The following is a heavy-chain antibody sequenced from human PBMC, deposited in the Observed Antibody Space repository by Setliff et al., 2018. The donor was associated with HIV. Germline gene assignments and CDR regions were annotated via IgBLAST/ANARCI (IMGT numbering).Heavy chain of an antibody. CDR1: GYSFSNYW. Sequence: PGESLKISCKGPGYSFSNYWIGWVRHMPGKGLEWMAIIYPSDSDTRYSPSFQGQVTISADKSISTAYLQWSSLKASDTAMYYCARHVTAMLPADYWGQGTLVTVSS. CDR2: IYPSDSDT. J-gene: IGHJ4*02. D-gene: IGHD5-18*01. V-gene: IGHV5-51*01. CDR3: ARHVTAMLPADY.